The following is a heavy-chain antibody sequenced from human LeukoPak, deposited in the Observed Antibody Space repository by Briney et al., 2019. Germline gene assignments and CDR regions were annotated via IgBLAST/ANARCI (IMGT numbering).Heavy chain of an antibody. CDR3: VRRGVLPVAPDAFDI. CDR2: ISGSGGSA. V-gene: IGHV3-23*01. J-gene: IGHJ3*02. CDR1: GFTFSSYA. D-gene: IGHD3-10*01. Sequence: GGSLRLSCAASGFTFSSYAMTWVRQAPGKGLEWVSAISGSGGSAYYADSVKGRFTISRDNSKNTLYLQMNSLRAEDTAMYFCVRRGVLPVAPDAFDIWGQGTMVTVSS.